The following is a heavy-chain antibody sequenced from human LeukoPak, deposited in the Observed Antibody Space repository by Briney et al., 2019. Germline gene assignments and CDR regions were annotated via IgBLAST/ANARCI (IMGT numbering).Heavy chain of an antibody. CDR3: ARSTPLTYYDFWSGYYSDYGMDV. Sequence: GRSLRLSCAASGFTFSSYGMHWVRQAPGKGLEWVAVIWYDGSNKYYADSVKGRFTISRDNSKNTLYLQMNSLRAEDTAVYYCARSTPLTYYDFWSGYYSDYGMDVWGQGTTVTVSS. J-gene: IGHJ6*02. CDR1: GFTFSSYG. D-gene: IGHD3-3*01. CDR2: IWYDGSNK. V-gene: IGHV3-33*01.